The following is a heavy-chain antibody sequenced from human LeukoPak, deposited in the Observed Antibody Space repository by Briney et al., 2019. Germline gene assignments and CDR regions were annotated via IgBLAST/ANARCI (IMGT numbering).Heavy chain of an antibody. Sequence: GGSLRLSCAASGFTFSSYEMNWVRQAPGQWLEWVSYISSSGNAIYYADSVKGRFTISRDNAKNSLYLQMNSLRAEDTAVYYCARIGYGVSFDYWGQGTLVTVSS. CDR2: ISSSGNAI. CDR1: GFTFSSYE. V-gene: IGHV3-48*03. J-gene: IGHJ4*02. CDR3: ARIGYGVSFDY. D-gene: IGHD4/OR15-4a*01.